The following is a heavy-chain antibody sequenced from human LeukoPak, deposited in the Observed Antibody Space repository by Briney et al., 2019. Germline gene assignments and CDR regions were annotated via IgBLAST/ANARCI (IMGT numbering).Heavy chain of an antibody. V-gene: IGHV3-21*01. Sequence: GGSLRLSXAASGFTFSSYSMNWVRQAPGKGLEWVSSISSSSSYIYYADSVKGRFTISRDNAKNSLYLQMNSLRAEDTAVYYCARRAQPLPGGVYSLWDYFDYWGQGTLVTVSS. J-gene: IGHJ4*02. CDR3: ARRAQPLPGGVYSLWDYFDY. CDR1: GFTFSSYS. CDR2: ISSSSSYI. D-gene: IGHD3-22*01.